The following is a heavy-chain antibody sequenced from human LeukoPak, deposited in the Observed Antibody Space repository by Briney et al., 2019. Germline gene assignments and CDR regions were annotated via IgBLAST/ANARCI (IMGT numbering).Heavy chain of an antibody. CDR2: INSDGSST. CDR1: GFTFSSYW. CDR3: AKDEIGILTGYADY. D-gene: IGHD3-9*01. Sequence: GGSLRLSCAASGFTFSSYWMHWVRQAPGKGLVWVSRINSDGSSTSYADSVKGRFTISRDNAKNTLYLQMNSLRAEDTAVYYCAKDEIGILTGYADYWGQGTLVTVSS. V-gene: IGHV3-74*01. J-gene: IGHJ4*02.